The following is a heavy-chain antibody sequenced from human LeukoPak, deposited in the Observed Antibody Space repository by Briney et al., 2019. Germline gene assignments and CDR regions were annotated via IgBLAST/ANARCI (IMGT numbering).Heavy chain of an antibody. CDR1: GFTFSSYG. Sequence: PGGSLRLSCVASGFTFSSYGMSWVRQAPGKGLEWVSGISGIGGNTYYADSMKGRFTISRDNSKSTVYMQMNSLRAEDTAVYYCAKDLSSRDYVWGSYRPDFDYWGQGTLVTVSS. J-gene: IGHJ4*02. CDR3: AKDLSSRDYVWGSYRPDFDY. D-gene: IGHD3-16*02. V-gene: IGHV3-23*01. CDR2: ISGIGGNT.